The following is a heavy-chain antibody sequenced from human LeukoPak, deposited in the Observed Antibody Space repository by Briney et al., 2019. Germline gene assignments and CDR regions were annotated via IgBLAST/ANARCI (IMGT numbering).Heavy chain of an antibody. V-gene: IGHV3-7*01. CDR2: IKQDGSEK. CDR1: GFTFSSYW. J-gene: IGHJ3*01. CDR3: ARGSSIAAPEAFGV. D-gene: IGHD6-6*01. Sequence: HPGGSLRLSCAASGFTFSSYWMSWVRQAPGKGLEWVANIKQDGSEKYYVDSVKGRFTISRDNAKNSLYLQMNSLRAEDTAVYYCARGSSIAAPEAFGVWGQGTMVTASS.